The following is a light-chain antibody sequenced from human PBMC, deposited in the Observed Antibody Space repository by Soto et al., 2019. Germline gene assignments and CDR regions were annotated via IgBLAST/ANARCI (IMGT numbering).Light chain of an antibody. CDR3: NQRINCPLT. V-gene: IGKV3-11*01. J-gene: IGKJ4*01. Sequence: EIVLTQSPATLSLSAGERATLSCRASQSVSSYLAWYQQKPGQAPRLLIYDASNRATGIPARFSGSGSGTAFTITISTLEPEVLAVYFCNQRINCPLTFGGGTKVEIK. CDR2: DAS. CDR1: QSVSSY.